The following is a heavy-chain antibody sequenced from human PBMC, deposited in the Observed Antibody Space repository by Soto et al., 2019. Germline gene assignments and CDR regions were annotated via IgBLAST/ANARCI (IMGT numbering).Heavy chain of an antibody. J-gene: IGHJ5*02. CDR2: INHVGGT. V-gene: IGHV4-34*01. D-gene: IGHD3-16*01. CDR3: VRIRYQLPSSVLWLDP. Sequence: SETLSLTCAVYGGFLSESYWTWVRQPPGKGLEWIGEINHVGGTNYNPSLKSRVTMSVDTSQNQFSLRLISVTAADTAMYFCVRIRYQLPSSVLWLDPWGQGTPVT. CDR1: GGFLSESY.